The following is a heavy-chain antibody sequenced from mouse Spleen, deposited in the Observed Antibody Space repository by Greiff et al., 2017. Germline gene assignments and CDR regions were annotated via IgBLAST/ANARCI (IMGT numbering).Heavy chain of an antibody. CDR3: ARWGLWDRFAY. D-gene: IGHD1-1*02. CDR1: GYTFTSYG. CDR2: IYPRSGNT. V-gene: IGHV1-81*01. Sequence: QVQLQQSGAELARPGASVKLSCKASGYTFTSYGISWVKQRTGQGLEWIGEIYPRSGNTYYNEKFKGKATLTADKSSSTAYMELRSLTSEDSAVYFCARWGLWDRFAYWGQGTLVTVSA. J-gene: IGHJ3*01.